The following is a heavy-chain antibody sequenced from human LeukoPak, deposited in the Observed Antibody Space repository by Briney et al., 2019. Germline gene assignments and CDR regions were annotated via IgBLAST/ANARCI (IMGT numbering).Heavy chain of an antibody. D-gene: IGHD3-10*01. J-gene: IGHJ4*02. CDR1: GASISSTSYC. V-gene: IGHV4-39*01. CDR3: ARQGGSQVQGVIKHFDY. Sequence: PSQTLSLTWTVAGASISSTSYCWAWLQETRGNGLEWFGSIYDSGTTYYNPALKRRVTISVDTSKNQFSLKLSSVTAADTAVYYRARQGGSQVQGVIKHFDYWGQGTLVTVSS. CDR2: IYDSGTT.